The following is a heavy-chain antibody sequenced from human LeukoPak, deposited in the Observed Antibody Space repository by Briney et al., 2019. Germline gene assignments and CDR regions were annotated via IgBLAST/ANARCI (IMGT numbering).Heavy chain of an antibody. J-gene: IGHJ4*02. CDR3: ARASYYYDSSGYYTSSFDY. CDR2: ISAYNGNT. Sequence: GASVTVSCKASGYTFTSYGISWVRQAPGQGLEWMGWISAYNGNTNYAQKLQGRVTMTTDTSTSTAYMELRSLRSDDTAVYYCARASYYYDSSGYYTSSFDYWGQGTLVTVSS. CDR1: GYTFTSYG. V-gene: IGHV1-18*01. D-gene: IGHD3-22*01.